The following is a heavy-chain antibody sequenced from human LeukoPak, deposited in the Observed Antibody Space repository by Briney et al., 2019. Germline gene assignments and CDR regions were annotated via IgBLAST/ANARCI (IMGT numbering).Heavy chain of an antibody. CDR3: ASCVGTLDAFDI. V-gene: IGHV4-59*01. Sequence: SETLSLTCSVSGGSISSYYWSWIRQPPGKGLEWIGYIYSSGRTSYNPSLKSRVTISVDTSNNQFSLRLSSVTAADTAVYYCASCVGTLDAFDIWGQGTMVTVSS. D-gene: IGHD2-21*01. CDR1: GGSISSYY. J-gene: IGHJ3*02. CDR2: IYSSGRT.